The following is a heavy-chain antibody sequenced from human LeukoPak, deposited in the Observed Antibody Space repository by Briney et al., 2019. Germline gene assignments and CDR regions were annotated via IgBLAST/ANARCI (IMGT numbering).Heavy chain of an antibody. V-gene: IGHV3-33*01. CDR2: IWYDGSNK. D-gene: IGHD2-2*01. Sequence: PGEALRLSCEPYGFTFSRYVKHWGRQAPGKGLEWVAVIWYDGSNKYYADSVKGRFTISRDNSKNTLYLQMNSLRAEDTAVYYCARDHYCSSTSCYGGPGYYYGMDVWGQGTTVTVSS. J-gene: IGHJ6*02. CDR1: GFTFSRYV. CDR3: ARDHYCSSTSCYGGPGYYYGMDV.